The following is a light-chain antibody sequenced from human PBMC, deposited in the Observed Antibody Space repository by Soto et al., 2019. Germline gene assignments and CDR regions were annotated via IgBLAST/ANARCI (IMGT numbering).Light chain of an antibody. V-gene: IGLV1-44*01. CDR2: SIN. Sequence: QSVVTQPPSASGTPGQRVTISCSGSSSNIGSNTVNWYQRLPGTAPKLLINSINQRPSGVPDRFSGSKSGTSASLAISGLQSEDEAAYYCAAWDDSLNGWVFGGGTKLTVL. CDR3: AAWDDSLNGWV. CDR1: SSNIGSNT. J-gene: IGLJ3*02.